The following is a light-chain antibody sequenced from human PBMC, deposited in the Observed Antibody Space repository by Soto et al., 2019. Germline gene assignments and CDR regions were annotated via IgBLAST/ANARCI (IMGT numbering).Light chain of an antibody. V-gene: IGKV1-9*01. CDR1: QAITNN. CDR2: EES. J-gene: IGKJ4*01. CDR3: QQLYSHPLT. Sequence: IHLTQSPSSLSASVGDRVTITCRASQAITNNLAWYQQKPGNPPRLLIYEESTLHSGVPSRFSGRKVGTQFILTIDSLQPEDFATYYCQQLYSHPLTFGGGTKVEIX.